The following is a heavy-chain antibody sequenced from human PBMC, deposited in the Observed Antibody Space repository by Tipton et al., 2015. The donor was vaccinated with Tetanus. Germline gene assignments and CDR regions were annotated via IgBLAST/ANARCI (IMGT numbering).Heavy chain of an antibody. CDR3: ARIRAGNGVSDAFDI. D-gene: IGHD2-8*01. V-gene: IGHV2-70*01. CDR1: GFSLSTSGMC. CDR2: IDWDDDK. Sequence: LVKPTQTLTLTCTFSGFSLSTSGMCVSWIRQPPGKALEWLALIDWDDDKYYSTSLKTRLTISKDTSKNQVVLTMTNMDPVDTATYYCARIRAGNGVSDAFDIWGQGTMVTVSS. J-gene: IGHJ3*02.